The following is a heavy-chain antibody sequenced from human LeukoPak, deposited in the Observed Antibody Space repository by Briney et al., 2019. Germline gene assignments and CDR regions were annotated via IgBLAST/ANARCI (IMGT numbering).Heavy chain of an antibody. CDR1: GDSVSSNSAA. CDR2: TNYRSKWYN. CDR3: ARGGQGDGYSADDAFDI. J-gene: IGHJ3*02. D-gene: IGHD5-24*01. V-gene: IGHV6-1*01. Sequence: SQTLSLTCAISGDSVSSNSAAWNWIRQSPSRGLEWLGRTNYRSKWYNDHAVSVKSRITINPDTSKNQFSLQLNSVTPEDTAVYYCARGGQGDGYSADDAFDIWGQGTMVTVSS.